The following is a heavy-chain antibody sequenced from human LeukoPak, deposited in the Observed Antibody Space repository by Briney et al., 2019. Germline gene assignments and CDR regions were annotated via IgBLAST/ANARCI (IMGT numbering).Heavy chain of an antibody. D-gene: IGHD2-2*01. Sequence: SVKVSCKASGGTFSSYAISWVRQAPGQGLEWMGGIIPIFGTANYAQKFQGRVTITADKSTSTAYMELSSLRSEDTAVYYCAGGNCSSTSCYRSPFDYWGQGTLVTVSS. J-gene: IGHJ4*02. CDR1: GGTFSSYA. CDR3: AGGNCSSTSCYRSPFDY. V-gene: IGHV1-69*06. CDR2: IIPIFGTA.